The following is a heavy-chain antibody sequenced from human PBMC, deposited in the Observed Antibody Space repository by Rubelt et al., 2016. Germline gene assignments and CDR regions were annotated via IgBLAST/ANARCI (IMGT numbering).Heavy chain of an antibody. D-gene: IGHD6-13*01. CDR2: ITLGGTT. J-gene: IGHJ4*02. V-gene: IGHV4-34*01. Sequence: QVQLQQWGAGLLKPSETLSLACGVYSGSLSGYYWNWIRQSPGKGLEWIGEITLGGTTNYNPSLKSRVTISVDPSKNQCYLKVLAVTAADTAVDDGARADGSWYVGHYFDYWGQGTLVTVSS. CDR1: SGSLSGYY. CDR3: ARADGSWYVGHYFDY.